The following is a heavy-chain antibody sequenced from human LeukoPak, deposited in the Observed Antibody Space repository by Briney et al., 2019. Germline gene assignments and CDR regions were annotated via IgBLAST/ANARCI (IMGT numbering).Heavy chain of an antibody. CDR3: ARAGGYDILDGMDV. J-gene: IGHJ6*04. CDR2: IYYSGST. Sequence: SETLSLTCTASGGSVSSGSYYWSWIRQPPGKGLEWIGYIYYSGSTNYNPSLKSRVTISVDTSKNQFSLKLSSVTAADTAVYYCARAGGYDILDGMDVWGKGTTVTVSS. CDR1: GGSVSSGSYY. V-gene: IGHV4-61*01. D-gene: IGHD3-9*01.